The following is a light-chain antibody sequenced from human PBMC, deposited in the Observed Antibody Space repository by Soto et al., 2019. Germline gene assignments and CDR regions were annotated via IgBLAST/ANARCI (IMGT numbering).Light chain of an antibody. CDR2: DTS. V-gene: IGKV3-11*01. Sequence: IAWTQTLFTLSGSPRERAILYCKASQSVSSYLAWYQQRPGQAPRLIMYDTSSRPPGIPARFSGSGSGTDFTLTITSLEPEDFAVYYCQQCGDWPLTLGGGT. CDR3: QQCGDWPLT. CDR1: QSVSSY. J-gene: IGKJ4*01.